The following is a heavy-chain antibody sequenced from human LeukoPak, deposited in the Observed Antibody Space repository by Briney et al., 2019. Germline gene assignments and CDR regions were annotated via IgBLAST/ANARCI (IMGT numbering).Heavy chain of an antibody. Sequence: GGSLRLSCAASGFTFSSYSMSWVRQAPGKGLEWVSAISGGGGTTYYADSVKGRFTISRDNSKNPLYLQMNSLRAEDTAVYYCAKDVRYFDWLIFDYWGQGTLVTVSS. CDR3: AKDVRYFDWLIFDY. V-gene: IGHV3-23*01. CDR2: ISGGGGTT. CDR1: GFTFSSYS. D-gene: IGHD3-9*01. J-gene: IGHJ4*02.